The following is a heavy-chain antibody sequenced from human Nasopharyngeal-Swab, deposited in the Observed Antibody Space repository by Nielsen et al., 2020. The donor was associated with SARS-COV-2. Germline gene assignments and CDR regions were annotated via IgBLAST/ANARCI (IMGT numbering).Heavy chain of an antibody. CDR1: GFTFSDYT. Sequence: GSLKISCAASGFTFSDYTMNWVRQAPGQGLEWVSSISSSGSYMYYTDSVKGRFTMSRDNAKNSLYLQMNSLRAEDTAVYYCASDSRYWGQGTLVTVSS. D-gene: IGHD2-2*01. V-gene: IGHV3-21*01. CDR3: ASDSRY. CDR2: ISSSGSYM. J-gene: IGHJ4*02.